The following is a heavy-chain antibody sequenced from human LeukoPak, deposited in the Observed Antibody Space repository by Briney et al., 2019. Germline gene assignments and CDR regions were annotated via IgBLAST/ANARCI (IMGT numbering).Heavy chain of an antibody. Sequence: PGGSLRLSCAASGFTFSGSTIHWVRQASGKGLEWVGRIRSKADSYATVYATSVKGRSTISRDDSKNTAYLQMNTLKTEDTALYYCTRQDPTLDYWGLGTLVTVSS. CDR3: TRQDPTLDY. V-gene: IGHV3-73*01. J-gene: IGHJ4*02. CDR2: IRSKADSYAT. CDR1: GFTFSGST.